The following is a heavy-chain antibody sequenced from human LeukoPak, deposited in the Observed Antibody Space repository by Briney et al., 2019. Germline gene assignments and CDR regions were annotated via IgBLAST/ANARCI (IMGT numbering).Heavy chain of an antibody. CDR3: ARGTLYSSSPPFDY. V-gene: IGHV3-30*04. J-gene: IGHJ4*02. Sequence: PGRSLRLSCAASGFTFSSYAMHWVRQAPGKGLEWVAVISYDGSNKYYADSVKGRFTISRDNSKNTLYLQMNSLRAEDTAVYYCARGTLYSSSPPFDYCGQGTLVTVSS. D-gene: IGHD6-6*01. CDR2: ISYDGSNK. CDR1: GFTFSSYA.